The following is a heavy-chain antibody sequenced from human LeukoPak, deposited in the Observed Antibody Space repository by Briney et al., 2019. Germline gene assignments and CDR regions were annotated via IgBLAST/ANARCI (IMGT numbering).Heavy chain of an antibody. J-gene: IGHJ5*02. Sequence: GASLRLSCAASGFTFSSCAMSWVRQAPGKGLEWVSAISGSGGSTYYADSVKGRFTISRDNSKNTLYLQMNSLRAEDTAVYYCAKRGDSGLYNWFDPWGQGTLVTVSS. CDR2: ISGSGGST. V-gene: IGHV3-23*01. D-gene: IGHD1-26*01. CDR1: GFTFSSCA. CDR3: AKRGDSGLYNWFDP.